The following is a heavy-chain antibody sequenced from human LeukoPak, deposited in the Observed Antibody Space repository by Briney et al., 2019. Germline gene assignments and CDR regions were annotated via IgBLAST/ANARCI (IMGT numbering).Heavy chain of an antibody. J-gene: IGHJ6*02. CDR2: INPNSGGT. V-gene: IGHV1-2*04. CDR3: ARDGVPAAMHYYYGMDV. Sequence: ASVKVSCKASGYTFTGYYMHWVRQAPGQGLEWMGWINPNSGGTNYAQKFQGWVTMTRDTSISTAYMELGSLRSDDTAVYYCARDGVPAAMHYYYGMDVWGQGTTVTVSS. D-gene: IGHD2-2*01. CDR1: GYTFTGYY.